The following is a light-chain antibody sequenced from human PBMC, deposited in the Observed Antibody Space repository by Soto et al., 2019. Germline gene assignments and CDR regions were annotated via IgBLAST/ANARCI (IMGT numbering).Light chain of an antibody. J-gene: IGKJ1*01. CDR1: QRVSSY. Sequence: EIVLTQSPATLSLSPGERPTLSCRASQRVSSYLAWYQQKPGQAPRLLIYDASNRATGIPARFSGSGSGTDFTLTISSLEPEDFAVYYCQQRSNWPPGGWTFGQGTKVEIK. V-gene: IGKV3-11*01. CDR2: DAS. CDR3: QQRSNWPPGGWT.